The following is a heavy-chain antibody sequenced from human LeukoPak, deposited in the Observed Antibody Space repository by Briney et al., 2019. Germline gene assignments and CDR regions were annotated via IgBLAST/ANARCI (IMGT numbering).Heavy chain of an antibody. CDR3: ARGGVLRYFDWLYHFDY. CDR1: GYTLTGYY. Sequence: ASVKVSCKASGYTLTGYYMHWVRQAPGQGLEWMGWINPNSGGTNYAQKFQGRVTMTRDTSISTAYMELSRLRSDDTAVYYCARGGVLRYFDWLYHFDYWGQGTLVTVSS. V-gene: IGHV1-2*02. J-gene: IGHJ4*02. D-gene: IGHD3-9*01. CDR2: INPNSGGT.